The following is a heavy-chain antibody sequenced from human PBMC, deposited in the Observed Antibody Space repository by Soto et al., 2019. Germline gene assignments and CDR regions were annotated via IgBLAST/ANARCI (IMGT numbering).Heavy chain of an antibody. CDR3: ARDLYFFGSGTSFDH. CDR2: IGTSGSTI. CDR1: GFTFSSYE. V-gene: IGHV3-48*03. Sequence: EVQLVESGGGLVQPGGTLRLSCAASGFTFSSYEMNWVRQAPGAGLEWVSYIGTSGSTIYYSDSVKGRFTISRDNAKNSLYLQMNSLRAEDTAVYYCARDLYFFGSGTSFDHWGQGTLVIVSS. J-gene: IGHJ4*02. D-gene: IGHD3-10*01.